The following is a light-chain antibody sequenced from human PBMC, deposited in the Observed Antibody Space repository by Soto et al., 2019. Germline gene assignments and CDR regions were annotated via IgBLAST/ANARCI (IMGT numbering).Light chain of an antibody. CDR2: DVS. CDR1: SSDVGGYNY. V-gene: IGLV2-11*01. Sequence: VLTQPRSVSGSPGQSVTISCTGTSSDVGGYNYVSWYQQHPGKAPKLMIFDVSKRPSGVPDRFSGSKSANTASLTISGLQAEDEADYYCCSYAGSYTYVFGTGTKVTVL. J-gene: IGLJ1*01. CDR3: CSYAGSYTYV.